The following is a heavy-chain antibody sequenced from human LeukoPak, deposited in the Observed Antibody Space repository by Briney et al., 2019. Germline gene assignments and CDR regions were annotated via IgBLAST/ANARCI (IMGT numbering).Heavy chain of an antibody. J-gene: IGHJ4*02. CDR3: ARILSGYYDY. Sequence: SETLSLTCTVSGGSVSSSSYYWGWTRQPPGKGLEWIGSIYYSGSTYYNPSLKSRVTISVDTSKNQFSLKLSSVTAADTAVYYCARILSGYYDYWGQGTLVTVSS. V-gene: IGHV4-39*07. CDR2: IYYSGST. CDR1: GGSVSSSSYY. D-gene: IGHD3-22*01.